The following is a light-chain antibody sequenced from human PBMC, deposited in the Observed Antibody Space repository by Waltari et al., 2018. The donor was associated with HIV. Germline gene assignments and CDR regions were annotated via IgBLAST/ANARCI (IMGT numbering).Light chain of an antibody. J-gene: IGLJ1*01. V-gene: IGLV2-14*03. Sequence: QSALTQPASVSGSPGQSITISCSGTSSDVGSYNYVSCYKHHPGQAPKLMIYDVDNRHPGVSNRFSGSKSDNAASLTISGLRAEDEADYYCGSYTISSTYVFGTGTEITVL. CDR3: GSYTISSTYV. CDR2: DVD. CDR1: SSDVGSYNY.